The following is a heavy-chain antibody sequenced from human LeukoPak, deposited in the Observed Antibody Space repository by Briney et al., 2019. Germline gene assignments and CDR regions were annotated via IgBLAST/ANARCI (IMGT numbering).Heavy chain of an antibody. Sequence: ASVKVSCKASGYTFTSYGISWVRQAPGQGLEWMGWISAYNGNTNYAQKLQGRVTMTTDTSTSTAYMELRSLRSDDTAVYYCASRTPTHSLWFGELGDLGAFDIWGQGTMVTVSS. CDR2: ISAYNGNT. V-gene: IGHV1-18*01. CDR1: GYTFTSYG. CDR3: ASRTPTHSLWFGELGDLGAFDI. D-gene: IGHD3-10*01. J-gene: IGHJ3*02.